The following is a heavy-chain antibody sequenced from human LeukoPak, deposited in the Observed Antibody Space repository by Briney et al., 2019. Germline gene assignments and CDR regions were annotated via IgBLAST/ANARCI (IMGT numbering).Heavy chain of an antibody. CDR3: AKGGLYFPFDY. J-gene: IGHJ4*02. Sequence: PGRSLRLSCAASGFTFSSYAMHWVRQAPGKGLEWVAVISYDGSNKYYADSVKGRFTISRDNSKNTLYLQMNSLRAEDTAVYYCAKGGLYFPFDYWGQGTLVTVFS. V-gene: IGHV3-30*04. CDR1: GFTFSSYA. D-gene: IGHD3-10*01. CDR2: ISYDGSNK.